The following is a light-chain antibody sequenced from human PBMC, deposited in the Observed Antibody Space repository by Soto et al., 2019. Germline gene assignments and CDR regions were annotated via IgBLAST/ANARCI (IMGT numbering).Light chain of an antibody. CDR3: QQYNDWPT. CDR2: GAS. Sequence: EIVLAQSPGTLSLSPGERATLSCRASQSVSSIYLAWYQQKPGQAPRLLIYGASSRATGIPDRFSGSGSGTDFTLTISRLEPEDFAGYYCQQYNDWPTFGQGTKVDIK. V-gene: IGKV3-20*01. CDR1: QSVSSIY. J-gene: IGKJ1*01.